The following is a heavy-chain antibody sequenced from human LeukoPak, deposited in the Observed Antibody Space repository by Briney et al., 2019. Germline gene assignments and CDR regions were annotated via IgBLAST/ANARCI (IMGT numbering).Heavy chain of an antibody. J-gene: IGHJ4*02. CDR2: ISSSGSYT. D-gene: IGHD1-26*01. CDR1: GFTFSDYY. V-gene: IGHV3-11*06. Sequence: GSLGLSCAASGFTFSDYYMSWIRQAPGKGLEWISYISSSGSYTIYADSVKGRFTISRDNAKNSLYLQMNSLRDEDTAVYYCASSGSYRFDYWGQGTLVTVSS. CDR3: ASSGSYRFDY.